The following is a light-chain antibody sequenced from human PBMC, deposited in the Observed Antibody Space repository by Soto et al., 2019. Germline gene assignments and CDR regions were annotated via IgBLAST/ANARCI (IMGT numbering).Light chain of an antibody. V-gene: IGLV2-11*01. J-gene: IGLJ3*02. CDR3: CSYADTYTVWV. Sequence: QSVLTQPRSVSGSPGQSVTISCTGTSSDVGGYNYVSWYQQHPGKAPKLMIYDVSKRPSGVPDRFSGSKSGNTASLTISGLQAEDEADYYCCSYADTYTVWVFGGGTKLTVL. CDR2: DVS. CDR1: SSDVGGYNY.